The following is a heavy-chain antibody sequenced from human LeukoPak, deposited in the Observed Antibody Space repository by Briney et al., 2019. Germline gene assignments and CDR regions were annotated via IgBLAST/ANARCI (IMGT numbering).Heavy chain of an antibody. Sequence: ASVKVSCKASGYTFTGYYMHWVRQAPGQGLEWMGWINPKSGGTNYAQNFQGRVSMTRDTSITTAYMELSRLTSDDTAVYYCAREKWPVDYWGQGTLVTVSS. CDR1: GYTFTGYY. D-gene: IGHD5-12*01. J-gene: IGHJ4*02. CDR2: INPKSGGT. CDR3: AREKWPVDY. V-gene: IGHV1-2*02.